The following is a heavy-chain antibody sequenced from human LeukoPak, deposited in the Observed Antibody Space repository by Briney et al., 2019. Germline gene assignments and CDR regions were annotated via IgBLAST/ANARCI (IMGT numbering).Heavy chain of an antibody. D-gene: IGHD3-3*01. V-gene: IGHV1-69*05. CDR1: GGTFSSYA. J-gene: IGHJ4*02. CDR3: ARSGIFGVVIFGFDY. Sequence: SVKASCKASGGTFSSYAISWVRQAPGQGLEWMGGIIPIFGTANYAQKFQGRVTITTDESTSTAYMELSSLRSEDTAVYYCARSGIFGVVIFGFDYWGQGTLVTVSS. CDR2: IIPIFGTA.